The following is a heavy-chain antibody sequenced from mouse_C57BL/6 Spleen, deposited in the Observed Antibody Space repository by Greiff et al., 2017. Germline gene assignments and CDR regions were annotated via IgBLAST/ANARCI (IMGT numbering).Heavy chain of an antibody. J-gene: IGHJ4*01. V-gene: IGHV1-26*01. CDR1: GYSFTDYY. D-gene: IGHD2-1*01. Sequence: VQLQQSGPELVKPGASVKISCKASGYSFTDYYMNWVKQSHGKSLEWIGDINPNNGGTSYTRKFKGKATLTVVQSSSTAYMELRSLTTQDSAVYYCARGIHLLYAMDYWGQGTSVTVSS. CDR2: INPNNGGT. CDR3: ARGIHLLYAMDY.